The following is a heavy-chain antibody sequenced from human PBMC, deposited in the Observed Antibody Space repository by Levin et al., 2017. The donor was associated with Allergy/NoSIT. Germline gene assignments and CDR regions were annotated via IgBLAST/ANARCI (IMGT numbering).Heavy chain of an antibody. D-gene: IGHD2-15*01. J-gene: IGHJ3*01. CDR2: TGTTHDA. CDR1: GFSLSTYD. V-gene: IGHV3-13*01. Sequence: GGSLRLSCAASGFSLSTYDIHWVRQVVGKRPEWVSVTGTTHDAYYADSVQGRFTISRESAENSVFLQMNSLRAGDTAMYYCARWKSYSTNGFDVWGQGTMVTVSS. CDR3: ARWKSYSTNGFDV.